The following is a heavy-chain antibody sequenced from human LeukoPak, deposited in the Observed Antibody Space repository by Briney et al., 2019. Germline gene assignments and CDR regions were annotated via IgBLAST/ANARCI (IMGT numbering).Heavy chain of an antibody. V-gene: IGHV1-46*01. CDR2: INPSGGST. Sequence: ASVKVSCKASGYTFTSYYMHWVRQAPGQGLEWMGIINPSGGSTSYAQKFQGRVTMTRDTSTSTVYMELSSLRSEDTAVYYCAINQALNYYDSSGPNPRLDYWGQGTLVTVSS. CDR3: AINQALNYYDSSGPNPRLDY. J-gene: IGHJ4*02. CDR1: GYTFTSYY. D-gene: IGHD3-22*01.